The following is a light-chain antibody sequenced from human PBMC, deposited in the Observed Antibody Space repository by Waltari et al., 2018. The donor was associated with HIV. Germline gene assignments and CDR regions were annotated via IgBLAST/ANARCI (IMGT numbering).Light chain of an antibody. CDR1: QSVVSS. J-gene: IGKJ4*01. V-gene: IGKV3-11*01. Sequence: EIVLTQSPATLLLSQGERATLSCRASQSVVSSLAWYHQKPGQAPRLLIYDASSRATGIPARFSGSGSGTDFTLTISSLQPEDFAVYYCQQRSNWPPLTFGGGTKVGIK. CDR2: DAS. CDR3: QQRSNWPPLT.